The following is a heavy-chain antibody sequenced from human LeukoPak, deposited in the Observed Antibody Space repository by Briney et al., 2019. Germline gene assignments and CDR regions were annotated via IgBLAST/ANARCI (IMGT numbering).Heavy chain of an antibody. D-gene: IGHD5-18*01. CDR2: IHYSGST. J-gene: IGHJ6*03. Sequence: SETLSLTCTVSGGSISSYYWSWIRQPPGKGLEWIGYIHYSGSTNYNPSLKSRVTISVDTSKNQFSLKLSSVTAADTAVYYCARTTEGGYTYDYFYYYYMDVWGKGTTVTISS. CDR3: ARTTEGGYTYDYFYYYYMDV. V-gene: IGHV4-59*01. CDR1: GGSISSYY.